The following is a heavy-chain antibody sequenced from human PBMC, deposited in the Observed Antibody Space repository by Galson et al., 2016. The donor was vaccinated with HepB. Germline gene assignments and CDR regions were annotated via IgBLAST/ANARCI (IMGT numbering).Heavy chain of an antibody. D-gene: IGHD5-18*01. V-gene: IGHV3-48*01. Sequence: SLRLSCAASGFSFSSYNMNWVRQAPGKGLEWVSFLSSTSSTIYYADSVKGRFTISRDNSKNTLYLQMKSLRAEDTAVYYCTKDGGQLWPDLYNWFDPWGQGTLVTVSS. CDR2: LSSTSSTI. J-gene: IGHJ5*02. CDR3: TKDGGQLWPDLYNWFDP. CDR1: GFSFSSYN.